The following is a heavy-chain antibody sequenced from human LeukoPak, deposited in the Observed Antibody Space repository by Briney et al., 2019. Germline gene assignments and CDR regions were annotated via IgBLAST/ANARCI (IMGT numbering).Heavy chain of an antibody. CDR1: GFTVSGNY. CDR3: ATAGEGLYFDY. Sequence: GGSLGLSCAASGFTVSGNYMTWVRQAPGKGLEWVSVIYSGGTTYYADSVKARFTVSRDNSKNTLYLQMNSLRADDTAVYYCATAGEGLYFDYWGQGTLVTVSS. V-gene: IGHV3-66*01. CDR2: IYSGGTT. D-gene: IGHD7-27*01. J-gene: IGHJ4*02.